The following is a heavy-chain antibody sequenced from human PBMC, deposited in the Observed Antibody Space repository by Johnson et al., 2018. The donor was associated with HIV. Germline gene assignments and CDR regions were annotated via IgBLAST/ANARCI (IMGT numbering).Heavy chain of an antibody. CDR2: IYSGGST. CDR3: ARVTHIQLWANDAFDI. Sequence: VQLVESGGGLIQPGGSLRLSCAASGFTVSSNYMSWVRQAPGKGLEWVSVIYSGGSTYYADSVKGRFTISRDNSKNTLYLQMNSRRAEDTAVYYCARVTHIQLWANDAFDIWGQGTMVTVSS. V-gene: IGHV3-66*03. D-gene: IGHD5-18*01. CDR1: GFTVSSNY. J-gene: IGHJ3*02.